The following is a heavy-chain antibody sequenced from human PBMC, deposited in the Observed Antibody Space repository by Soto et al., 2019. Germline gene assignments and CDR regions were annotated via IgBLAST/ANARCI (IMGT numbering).Heavy chain of an antibody. CDR2: ISGSGGST. D-gene: IGHD3-3*01. V-gene: IGHV3-23*01. CDR3: AKDLDFWSGINWFDP. CDR1: GFTFSSYA. Sequence: PGGSLRLSCAASGFTFSSYAMSWVRQAPGKGLEWVSAISGSGGSTYYADSVKGRFTISRDNSKNTLYLQMNSLRAEDTAVYYCAKDLDFWSGINWFDPWGQGTLVTVSS. J-gene: IGHJ5*02.